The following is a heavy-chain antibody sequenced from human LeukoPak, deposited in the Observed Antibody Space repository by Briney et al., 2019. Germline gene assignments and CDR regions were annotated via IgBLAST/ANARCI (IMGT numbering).Heavy chain of an antibody. V-gene: IGHV1-46*04. D-gene: IGHD3-9*01. Sequence: ASVKVSCKASGYTFTSYYMHWVRQAPGQGLEWMGLINPSGGSTAYAQKLQGRVTLTRDTSTSTVYMELSSLRSEDTAVYYCARDFDITRRTYYFDYWGRGTLVTVSS. CDR3: ARDFDITRRTYYFDY. J-gene: IGHJ4*02. CDR2: INPSGGST. CDR1: GYTFTSYY.